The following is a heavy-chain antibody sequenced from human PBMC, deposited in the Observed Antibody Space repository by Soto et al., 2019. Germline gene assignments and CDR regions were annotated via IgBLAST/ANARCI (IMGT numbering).Heavy chain of an antibody. Sequence: PSETLSLTCAVYGGSFSGYYWSWIRQPPGKGLEWIGEINHSGSTNYNPSLKSRVTISVDTSKNQFSLKLSSVTAADTAVYYCARGLPYYDFWSGYVFGGWFDPWGQGTLVTVSS. J-gene: IGHJ5*02. CDR3: ARGLPYYDFWSGYVFGGWFDP. V-gene: IGHV4-34*01. D-gene: IGHD3-3*01. CDR1: GGSFSGYY. CDR2: INHSGST.